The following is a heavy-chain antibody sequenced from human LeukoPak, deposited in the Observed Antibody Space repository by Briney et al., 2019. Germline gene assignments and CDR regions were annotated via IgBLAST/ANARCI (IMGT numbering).Heavy chain of an antibody. D-gene: IGHD1-26*01. CDR3: ARGEWDLLFDY. J-gene: IGHJ4*02. CDR1: GGSISGYY. V-gene: IGHV4-59*01. CDR2: IFYSGST. Sequence: SSETLSLTCTVSGGSISGYYWSWIRQPPGKGLEGIGYIFYSGSTNYNPSLKSRVTISVDTSKNQFSLKLSSVTAADTAVYYCARGEWDLLFDYWGQGTLVTVSS.